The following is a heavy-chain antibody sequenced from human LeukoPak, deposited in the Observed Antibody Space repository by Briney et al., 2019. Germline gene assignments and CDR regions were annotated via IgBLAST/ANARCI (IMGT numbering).Heavy chain of an antibody. CDR2: INHSGST. CDR1: GGSFSGYY. J-gene: IGHJ4*02. V-gene: IGHV4-34*01. Sequence: PSETLSLTCAVYGGSFSGYYWSWIRQPPGKGLEWIGEINHSGSTNYNPSLKSRVTISVDTSKNQFSLKLSSVTAADTAVYYCARQKGYSSSWYVGYWGQGTLVTVSS. D-gene: IGHD6-13*01. CDR3: ARQKGYSSSWYVGY.